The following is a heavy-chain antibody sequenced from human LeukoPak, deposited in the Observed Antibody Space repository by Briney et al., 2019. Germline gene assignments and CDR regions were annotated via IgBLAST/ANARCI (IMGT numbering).Heavy chain of an antibody. CDR2: IIPILGIA. J-gene: IGHJ4*02. CDR3: ASSEWSGYPYYFDY. CDR1: GGTFSSYA. D-gene: IGHD3-3*01. Sequence: SVKVSCKASGGTFSSYAISWVRQAPGQGLKWMGRIIPILGIANYAQKFQGRVTITADKSTSTAYMELSSLRSEDTAVYYCASSEWSGYPYYFDYWGQGTLVTVSS. V-gene: IGHV1-69*04.